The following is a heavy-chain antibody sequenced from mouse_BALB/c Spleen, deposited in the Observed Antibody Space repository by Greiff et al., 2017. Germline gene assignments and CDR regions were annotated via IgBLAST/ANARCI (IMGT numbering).Heavy chain of an antibody. CDR2: ISSGGSYT. V-gene: IGHV5-6*01. J-gene: IGHJ2*01. CDR3: ANYYFDY. Sequence: EVQGVESGGDLVKPGGSLKLSCAASGFTFSSYGMSWVRQTPDKRLEWVATISSGGSYTYYPDSVKGRFTISRDNAKNTLYLQMSSLKSEDTAMYYCANYYFDYWGQGTTLTVSS. CDR1: GFTFSSYG.